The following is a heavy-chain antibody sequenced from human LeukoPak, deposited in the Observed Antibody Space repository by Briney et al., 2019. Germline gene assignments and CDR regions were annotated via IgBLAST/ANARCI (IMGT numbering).Heavy chain of an antibody. Sequence: PSETLSLTCTVSGGSISSYYWSWIRQPPGKGLEWIGYIYYSGSTNYNPSLKSRVTISVDTSKNQFSLKLSSVTAADTAVYYCARDSGTTGEVKFDPWGQGTLVTVSS. CDR3: ARDSGTTGEVKFDP. CDR2: IYYSGST. V-gene: IGHV4-59*12. J-gene: IGHJ5*02. D-gene: IGHD3-10*01. CDR1: GGSISSYY.